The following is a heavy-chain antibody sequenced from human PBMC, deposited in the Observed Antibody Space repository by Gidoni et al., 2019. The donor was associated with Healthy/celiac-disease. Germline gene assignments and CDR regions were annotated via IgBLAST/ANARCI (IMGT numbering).Heavy chain of an antibody. CDR1: GYTVTSYG. CDR3: ARYDIVVVVAAYGMDV. Sequence: QVQLVQSGAEVKKPGASVKVSCKASGYTVTSYGISWVRQAPGQGLEWMGWISAYNGNTNYAQKLQGRATMTTDTSTSTAYMELRSLRSDDTAVYYCARYDIVVVVAAYGMDVWGQGTTVTVSS. V-gene: IGHV1-18*01. D-gene: IGHD2-15*01. CDR2: ISAYNGNT. J-gene: IGHJ6*02.